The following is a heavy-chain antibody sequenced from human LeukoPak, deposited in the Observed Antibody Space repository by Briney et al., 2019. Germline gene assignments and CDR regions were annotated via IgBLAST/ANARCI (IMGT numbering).Heavy chain of an antibody. Sequence: PSETLSLTCTVSGGSISSGGYYWSWIRQPPGKGLEWIGYIYYSGSTNYNPSLKSRVTISVDTSKNQFSLKLSSVTAADTAVYYCARDLIAVAGTRGYYGMDVWGQGTTVTVSS. J-gene: IGHJ6*02. CDR3: ARDLIAVAGTRGYYGMDV. CDR2: IYYSGST. V-gene: IGHV4-61*08. CDR1: GGSISSGGYY. D-gene: IGHD6-19*01.